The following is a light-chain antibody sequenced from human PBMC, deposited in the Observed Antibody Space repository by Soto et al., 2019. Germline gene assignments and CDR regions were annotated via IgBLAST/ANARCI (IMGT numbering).Light chain of an antibody. J-gene: IGKJ5*01. V-gene: IGKV3-11*01. CDR2: DAS. Sequence: EIVLTQSPATRSLSPVERATLSFRASQSVSSYLAWYQQKPGQAPRLLIYDASNRATGIPARFSGSGSGTDFTLTISSLEPEDFAVYYCQQRSNWLITFGQGTRLEIK. CDR3: QQRSNWLIT. CDR1: QSVSSY.